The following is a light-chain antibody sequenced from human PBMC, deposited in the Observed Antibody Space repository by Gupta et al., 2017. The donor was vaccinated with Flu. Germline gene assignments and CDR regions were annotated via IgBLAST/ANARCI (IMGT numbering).Light chain of an antibody. CDR1: QSVGTN. V-gene: IGKV3-15*01. J-gene: IGKJ1*01. CDR3: QQYDDWPLWT. CDR2: GAA. Sequence: VMKQSPAILSLSPGERVTLSCRASQSVGTNLAWYQQRPGQAPRVVIFGAATRATGIPVRFSGSGFGTEFTLTISSLQSEDLAVYYCQQYDDWPLWTFGQGTKVEIK.